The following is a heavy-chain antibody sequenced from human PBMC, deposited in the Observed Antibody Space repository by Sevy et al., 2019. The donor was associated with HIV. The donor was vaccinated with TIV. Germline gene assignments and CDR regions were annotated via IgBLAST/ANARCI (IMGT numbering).Heavy chain of an antibody. J-gene: IGHJ4*02. CDR2: IYPGDSET. CDR3: ARFYDSSGHFPSDY. CDR1: GYSFTNYW. Sequence: GESLKISCKGSGYSFTNYWIAWVRQMPGKGLEWMGIIYPGDSETRYSPSFQGQVTISADKSIGTAYLHWSSLKASDTDMYYCARFYDSSGHFPSDYWGQGTLVTVSS. D-gene: IGHD3-22*01. V-gene: IGHV5-51*01.